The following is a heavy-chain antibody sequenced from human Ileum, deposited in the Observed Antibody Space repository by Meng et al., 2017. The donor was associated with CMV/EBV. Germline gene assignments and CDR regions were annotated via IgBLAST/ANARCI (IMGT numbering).Heavy chain of an antibody. J-gene: IGHJ4*02. CDR2: ISGSGLTT. V-gene: IGHV3-23*01. CDR1: GFTFNGFD. CDR3: ATGADLPTFWNGFAY. D-gene: IGHD3-3*01. Sequence: GESLKTSCSASGFTFNGFDMSWVRQAPGKGLEWVSSISGSGLTTFYSDAVKGRFSISRDNSRNTLYLQINSLRSDDTAVYYCATGADLPTFWNGFAYWGQGAVVTVSS.